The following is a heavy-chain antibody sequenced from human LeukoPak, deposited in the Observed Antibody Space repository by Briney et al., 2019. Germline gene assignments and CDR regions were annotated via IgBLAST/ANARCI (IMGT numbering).Heavy chain of an antibody. CDR1: GYSFTSYW. J-gene: IGHJ4*02. D-gene: IGHD6-19*01. CDR3: ASGSPPGYSSGGPDY. V-gene: IGHV5-51*01. CDR2: IYPGDSDT. Sequence: GESPKISCKGSGYSFTSYWIGWVRQMPGKGLEWMGIIYPGDSDTRYSPSFQGQVTISADKSISTAYLQWSSLKASDTAMYYCASGSPPGYSSGGPDYWGQGTLVTVSS.